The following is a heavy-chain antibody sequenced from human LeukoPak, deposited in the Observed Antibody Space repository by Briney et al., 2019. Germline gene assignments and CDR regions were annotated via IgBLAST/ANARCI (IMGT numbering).Heavy chain of an antibody. CDR2: IYYSGST. CDR1: GGSISSGGYY. CDR3: ARLSSMRIAAALGFDY. D-gene: IGHD6-13*01. V-gene: IGHV4-31*03. Sequence: SETLSLTCTVSGGSISSGGYYWSWIRQHPGKGLEWIGYIYYSGSTYYNPSLKSRVTISVDTSKNQFSLKLSSVTAADTAVYYCARLSSMRIAAALGFDYWGQGTLVTVSS. J-gene: IGHJ4*02.